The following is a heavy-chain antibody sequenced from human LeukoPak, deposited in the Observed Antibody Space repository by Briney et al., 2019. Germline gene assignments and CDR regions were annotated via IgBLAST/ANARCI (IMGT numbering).Heavy chain of an antibody. CDR1: GFTFSSYG. J-gene: IGHJ1*01. CDR3: AKGQQQLVLVGYFQR. CDR2: ISYDGSNK. D-gene: IGHD6-13*01. Sequence: GGSLRLSCAASGFTFSSYGMHWVRQAPGKGLEWVAVISYDGSNKYYADSVKGRFTISRDNSKNTLYLQMNSLRAEDTAVYYCAKGQQQLVLVGYFQRWGQGTLVTVSS. V-gene: IGHV3-30*18.